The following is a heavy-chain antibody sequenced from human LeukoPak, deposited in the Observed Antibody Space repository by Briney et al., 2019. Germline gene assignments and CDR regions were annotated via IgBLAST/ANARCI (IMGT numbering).Heavy chain of an antibody. Sequence: GASVKVSCKASGYTFTDCYMHWVRQAPGQGLEWMGWINPNSGGTNYAQKFQGRVTLTRDTSISTAYMELSRLRSDDTAVYYCARVYYGSGNYQFDYWGQGTLVTVSS. V-gene: IGHV1-2*02. J-gene: IGHJ4*02. CDR3: ARVYYGSGNYQFDY. D-gene: IGHD3-10*01. CDR1: GYTFTDCY. CDR2: INPNSGGT.